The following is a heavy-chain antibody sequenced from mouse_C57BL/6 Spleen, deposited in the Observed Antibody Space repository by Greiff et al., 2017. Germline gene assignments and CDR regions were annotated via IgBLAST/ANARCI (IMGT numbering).Heavy chain of an antibody. CDR2: IWTGGGT. V-gene: IGHV2-9-1*01. CDR3: ARNGGGSPHYYAMDY. CDR1: GFSLTSYA. D-gene: IGHD1-1*01. J-gene: IGHJ4*01. Sequence: VQVVESGPGLVAPSQSLSITCTVSGFSLTSYAISWVRQPPGKGLEWLGVIWTGGGTNYNSALKSRLSISKDNSKSQVFLKMNSLQTDDTARYYCARNGGGSPHYYAMDYWGQGTSVTVSS.